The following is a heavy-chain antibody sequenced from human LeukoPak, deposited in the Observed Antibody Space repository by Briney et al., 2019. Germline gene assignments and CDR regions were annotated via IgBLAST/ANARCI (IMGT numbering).Heavy chain of an antibody. Sequence: GGSLRLSCAVSGFTFSTYWMHWVRQAPGKGLVWVSRIDSDGSGTTYADSVKGRFTISRDNAKNTLYLQMNSLRAEDTAAYYCARGGWYPDYWGQGTLVTVSS. CDR2: IDSDGSGT. CDR1: GFTFSTYW. CDR3: ARGGWYPDY. D-gene: IGHD6-19*01. V-gene: IGHV3-74*01. J-gene: IGHJ4*02.